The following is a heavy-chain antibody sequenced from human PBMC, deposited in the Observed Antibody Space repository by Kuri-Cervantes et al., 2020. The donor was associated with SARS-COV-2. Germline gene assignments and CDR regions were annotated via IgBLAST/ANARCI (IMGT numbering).Heavy chain of an antibody. CDR2: ISGSGSYI. D-gene: IGHD3-22*01. V-gene: IGHV3-21*01. CDR3: ARGQGGGYYYAFDI. CDR1: GFTFGDYA. Sequence: GESLKISCTASGFTFGDYAMSWVRQAPGKAPQWVSSISGSGSYIYYADSVKGRFTISRDSAKNSLYLQMNSLRGEDTAVYYCARGQGGGYYYAFDIWGQGTMVTVSS. J-gene: IGHJ3*02.